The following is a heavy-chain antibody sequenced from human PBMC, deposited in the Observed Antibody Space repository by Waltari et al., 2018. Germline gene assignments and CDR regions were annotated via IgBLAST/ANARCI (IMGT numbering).Heavy chain of an antibody. CDR2: ISSSSNYI. CDR3: AKGFPTPYYFDY. J-gene: IGHJ4*02. Sequence: EVQLVESGGGLVKPGGSLRLSCAATAFIFRTNNMNWVRQAPGKGLEWVSSISSSSNYIYYAHSVKGRFTISRDNAKNSLYLQMNSLRGEDTAVYYCAKGFPTPYYFDYWGQGALVTVSS. CDR1: AFIFRTNN. V-gene: IGHV3-21*01.